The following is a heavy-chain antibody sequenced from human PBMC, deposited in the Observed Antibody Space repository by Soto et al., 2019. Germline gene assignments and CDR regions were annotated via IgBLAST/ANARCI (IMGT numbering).Heavy chain of an antibody. J-gene: IGHJ4*02. CDR1: GFTFSRYS. D-gene: IGHD3-10*01. CDR3: GRVLWFGVLLSSPCYF. Sequence: EVQLVESVGGLVQPGGSLRLSCAASGFTFSRYSMNCVRQAPGQGLEWVSYIRSSSSNIDYAYSVKGLFTISRDNAKNSLYLQMNSVRAEDKAVYYCGRVLWFGVLLSSPCYFWGQGTLVTVSS. V-gene: IGHV3-48*01. CDR2: IRSSSSNI.